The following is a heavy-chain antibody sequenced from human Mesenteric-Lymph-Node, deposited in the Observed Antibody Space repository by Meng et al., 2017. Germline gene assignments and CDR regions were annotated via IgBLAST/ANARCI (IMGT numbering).Heavy chain of an antibody. CDR2: IYNSGST. CDR3: ARGQKGYFDL. V-gene: IGHV4-30-4*01. Sequence: QVHLQESGPGLVKPSQTLSLTCTVSGGSISSSNYYWSCIRQPPGKGLEWSGHIYNSGSTYYNPSLKSRITISVDTSKNQFSLKLSSVTAADTAVYYCARGQKGYFDLWGRGTLVTVSS. J-gene: IGHJ2*01. CDR1: GGSISSSNYY.